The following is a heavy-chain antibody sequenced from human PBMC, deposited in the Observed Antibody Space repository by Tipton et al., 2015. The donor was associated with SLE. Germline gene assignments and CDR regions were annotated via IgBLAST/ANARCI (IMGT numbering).Heavy chain of an antibody. CDR2: ISRDGSKI. V-gene: IGHV3-74*01. J-gene: IGHJ6*02. D-gene: IGHD3-22*01. CDR1: GFTFSSHW. Sequence: GSLRLSCVASGFTFSSHWMYWVRQAPGKGLVWVSRISRDGSKIYYADSVEGRFTISRDNAKNTLYLQMHSLRVDDTAVYYCGRGVYSEGSVGMDVWGQGTTVTVSS. CDR3: GRGVYSEGSVGMDV.